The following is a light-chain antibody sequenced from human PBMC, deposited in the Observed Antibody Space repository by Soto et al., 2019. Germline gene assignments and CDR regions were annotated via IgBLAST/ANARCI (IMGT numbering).Light chain of an antibody. Sequence: DIQMAQSPSTLSASVGDRVTITCRANQSISSWLAWYQQKPGKAPKLLIYKASSLESGVPSRFSGSGSGTEFTLTISSLQPDDLATYYCQQNNSYSWTFGQGTKVEIK. V-gene: IGKV1-5*03. CDR2: KAS. J-gene: IGKJ1*01. CDR3: QQNNSYSWT. CDR1: QSISSW.